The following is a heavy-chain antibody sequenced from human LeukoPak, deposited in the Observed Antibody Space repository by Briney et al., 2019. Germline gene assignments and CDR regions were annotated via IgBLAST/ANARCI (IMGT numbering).Heavy chain of an antibody. CDR1: GFTFSNFW. Sequence: PGGSLRLSCAASGFTFSNFWMTWVRQAPGKGPEGLATIRQDGGDKWYVDSVKGRFTISRDNARDSLYLQMDSLRVEDTAVYYCERAQYRLPLDFWGQGTLVTVSS. CDR2: IRQDGGDK. CDR3: ERAQYRLPLDF. J-gene: IGHJ4*02. D-gene: IGHD2-2*01. V-gene: IGHV3-7*01.